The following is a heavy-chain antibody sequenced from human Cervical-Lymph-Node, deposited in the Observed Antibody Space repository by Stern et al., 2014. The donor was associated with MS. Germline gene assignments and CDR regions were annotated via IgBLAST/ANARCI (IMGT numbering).Heavy chain of an antibody. D-gene: IGHD5-24*01. CDR2: IYPGDSDT. CDR3: ARRIRDGYDWDAFNI. Sequence: VQLVQSGAEARKPGESLKISCKGSVDSFSGYWIGWVRQRPGKGLEWMGIIYPGDSDTRYSPSFQGQVTMSADKSINTAYLQWSSLKASDTAIYYCARRIRDGYDWDAFNIWGQGTMVTVS. J-gene: IGHJ3*02. V-gene: IGHV5-51*03. CDR1: VDSFSGYW.